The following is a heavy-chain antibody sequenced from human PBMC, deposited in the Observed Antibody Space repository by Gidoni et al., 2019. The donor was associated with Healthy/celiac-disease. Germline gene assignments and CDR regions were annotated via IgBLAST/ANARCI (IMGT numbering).Heavy chain of an antibody. CDR3: AKDPDIVVVPAASGY. D-gene: IGHD2-2*01. CDR2: ISGSGGST. V-gene: IGHV3-23*01. CDR1: GFTFSSYA. Sequence: EVPLLESGGGLVQPGGSLRLSCAASGFTFSSYAMSWVRQAPGKGLEWVSAISGSGGSTYYADSVKGRFTISRDNSKNTLYLQMNSLRAEDTAVYYCAKDPDIVVVPAASGYWGQGTLVTVSS. J-gene: IGHJ4*02.